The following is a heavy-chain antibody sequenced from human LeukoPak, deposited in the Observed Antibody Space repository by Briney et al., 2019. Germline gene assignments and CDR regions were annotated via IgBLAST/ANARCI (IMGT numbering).Heavy chain of an antibody. CDR1: GGSISIYY. J-gene: IGHJ3*02. D-gene: IGHD3-10*01. CDR3: ARDRDPRDDAFDI. CDR2: IYYSGST. V-gene: IGHV4-59*01. Sequence: SETLSLTCTVSGGSISIYYCSWIRQPPGKGLEWIGYIYYSGSTNCNPSLKSRVTISVDTSKNQFSLKLSSVTAADTAVYYCARDRDPRDDAFDIWGQGTMVTVSS.